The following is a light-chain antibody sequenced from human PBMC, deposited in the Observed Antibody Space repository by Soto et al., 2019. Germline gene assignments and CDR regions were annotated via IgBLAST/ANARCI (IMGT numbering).Light chain of an antibody. J-gene: IGLJ2*01. Sequence: QPVLTQPPSVSGAPGQRVTISCTGSSSNIGAGFDVYWHQQLPGTAPKLLINGNNKRPSGVPDRFSGSKSGTSASLAISGLQAEDEADYYCQSYDSSLRGSVFGGGTKLTVL. V-gene: IGLV1-40*01. CDR2: GNN. CDR3: QSYDSSLRGSV. CDR1: SSNIGAGFD.